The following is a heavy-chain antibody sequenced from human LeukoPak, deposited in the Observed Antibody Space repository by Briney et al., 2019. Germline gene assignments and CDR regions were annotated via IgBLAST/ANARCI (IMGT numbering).Heavy chain of an antibody. CDR3: ARAIAVETPRDY. J-gene: IGHJ4*02. CDR1: GYTFTVYY. D-gene: IGHD6-19*01. CDR2: INPNSGGT. V-gene: IGHV1-2*06. Sequence: GASVTLSFKSSGYTFTVYYMHWVRQAPGQGLEWMGRINPNSGGTNYAQKFQGRVTMTRDTSISTAYMELSRLRSDDTAVYYCARAIAVETPRDYWGQGTLVTVSS.